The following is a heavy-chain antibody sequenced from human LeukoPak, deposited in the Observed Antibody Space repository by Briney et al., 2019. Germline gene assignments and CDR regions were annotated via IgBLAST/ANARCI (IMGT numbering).Heavy chain of an antibody. Sequence: SETLSLTCAVYGGSFSGYYWSWIRQPPGKGLEWIGEINHSGRTNYNPSLKSRVPISVDTSKNQFSLKLSSVTAADTAVYYCARGSAYDFWSGYITPPRKGRRDRNWFDPWGQGTLVTVSS. CDR1: GGSFSGYY. J-gene: IGHJ5*02. CDR2: INHSGRT. V-gene: IGHV4-34*01. CDR3: ARGSAYDFWSGYITPPRKGRRDRNWFDP. D-gene: IGHD3-3*01.